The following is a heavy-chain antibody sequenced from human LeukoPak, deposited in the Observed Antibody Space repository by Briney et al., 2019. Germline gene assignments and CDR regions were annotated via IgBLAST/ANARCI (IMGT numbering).Heavy chain of an antibody. V-gene: IGHV1-69*13. D-gene: IGHD1-14*01. CDR3: ASFTTRVYYYYGMDV. J-gene: IGHJ6*02. Sequence: SVKVSCKVSGYTLTELSMHWGRQAPGQGLEWMGGIIPIFGTANYAQKFQGRVTITADESTSTAYMELSSLRSEDTAVYYCASFTTRVYYYYGMDVWGQGTTVTVSS. CDR2: IIPIFGTA. CDR1: GYTLTELS.